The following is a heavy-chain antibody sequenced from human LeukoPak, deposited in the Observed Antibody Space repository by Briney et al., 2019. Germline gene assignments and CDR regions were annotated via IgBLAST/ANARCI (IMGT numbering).Heavy chain of an antibody. CDR1: GYSFTSYW. CDR3: ARGRGIYGDSDY. D-gene: IGHD4-17*01. V-gene: IGHV5-51*01. J-gene: IGHJ4*02. Sequence: ESLKISCKSSGYSFTSYWIGWVRQMPGKGLEWMGIIYPGDSDTRYSPYFQGQVTLSADKYISTAYLQWSSLKASDTAMYYCARGRGIYGDSDYWGQGTLVTVSS. CDR2: IYPGDSDT.